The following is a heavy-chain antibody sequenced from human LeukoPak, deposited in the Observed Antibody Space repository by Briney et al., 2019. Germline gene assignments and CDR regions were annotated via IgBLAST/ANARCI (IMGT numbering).Heavy chain of an antibody. J-gene: IGHJ3*02. V-gene: IGHV3-30*04. D-gene: IGHD4-17*01. CDR1: GFTFSSYA. CDR2: ISYDGSNK. Sequence: GGSLRLSCVASGFTFSSYAMHWVRQAPGKGLEWVAVISYDGSNKYYADSVKGRFTISRDNSKNTLYLQMNSLRAEDTAVYYCARVGYGDYGGAFDIWGQGTMVTVSS. CDR3: ARVGYGDYGGAFDI.